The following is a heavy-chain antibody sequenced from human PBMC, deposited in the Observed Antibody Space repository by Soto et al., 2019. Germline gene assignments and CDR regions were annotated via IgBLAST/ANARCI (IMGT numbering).Heavy chain of an antibody. Sequence: SETLSLPCAVYGGSFSGYYWSWIRQPPGKGLEWIGEINHSGSTNYNPSLKSRVTISVDTSKNQFSLKLSSVTAADTAVYYCARGRYCSGGSCYSDYWGQGTLVTVSS. D-gene: IGHD2-15*01. CDR3: ARGRYCSGGSCYSDY. CDR2: INHSGST. CDR1: GGSFSGYY. V-gene: IGHV4-34*01. J-gene: IGHJ4*02.